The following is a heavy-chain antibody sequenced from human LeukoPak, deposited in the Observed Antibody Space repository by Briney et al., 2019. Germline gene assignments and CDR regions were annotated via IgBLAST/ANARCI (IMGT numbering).Heavy chain of an antibody. J-gene: IGHJ4*02. CDR1: GFTFSSYG. CDR3: AKDLYYYDSSGYTDY. Sequence: GGSLRLSCAASGFTFSSYGMHWFRQAPGKGLEWVAVIWYDGSNKYYADSVKGRFTISRDNSKNTLYLQMNSLRAEDTAVYYCAKDLYYYDSSGYTDYWGQGTLVAVSS. V-gene: IGHV3-33*06. D-gene: IGHD3-22*01. CDR2: IWYDGSNK.